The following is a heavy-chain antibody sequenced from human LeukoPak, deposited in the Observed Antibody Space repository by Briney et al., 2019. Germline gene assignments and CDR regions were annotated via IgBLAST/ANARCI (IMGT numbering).Heavy chain of an antibody. V-gene: IGHV4-59*01. CDR3: ARRIAARYYYYGMDV. D-gene: IGHD6-13*01. Sequence: PSETLSLTCTVSGGSISSYYWSWIRQPPGKGLEGIGYIYYSGSTNYNPSLKSRVTISVDTSKNQFSLKLSSVTAADTAVYYCARRIAARYYYYGMDVWGQGTTVTVSS. CDR2: IYYSGST. CDR1: GGSISSYY. J-gene: IGHJ6*02.